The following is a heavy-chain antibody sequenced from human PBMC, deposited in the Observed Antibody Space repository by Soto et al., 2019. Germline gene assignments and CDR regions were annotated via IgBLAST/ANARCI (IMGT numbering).Heavy chain of an antibody. CDR3: AKVEARSWELLFDY. J-gene: IGHJ4*02. CDR1: GFTFSSYA. V-gene: IGHV3-23*01. Sequence: GGSLRLSCAASGFTFSSYATSWVRQAPGKGLEWVSAISGSGGSTYYADSVKGRFTISRDNSKNTLYLQMNSLRAEDTAVYYCAKVEARSWELLFDYWGQGTLVTVSS. CDR2: ISGSGGST. D-gene: IGHD1-26*01.